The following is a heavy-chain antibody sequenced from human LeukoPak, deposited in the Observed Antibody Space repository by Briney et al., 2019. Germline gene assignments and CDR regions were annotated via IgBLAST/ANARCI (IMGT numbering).Heavy chain of an antibody. Sequence: GGSLRLSCAASGFTVSSNYMSWVRQAPGKGLEWVSVIYSDGRTYYADSVKGRFTISRDNSKNTLYLETNSLRAEDTAVYYCTRDGRVAYEMDVWGQGTTVTISS. D-gene: IGHD2-15*01. V-gene: IGHV3-53*01. CDR3: TRDGRVAYEMDV. J-gene: IGHJ6*02. CDR1: GFTVSSNY. CDR2: IYSDGRT.